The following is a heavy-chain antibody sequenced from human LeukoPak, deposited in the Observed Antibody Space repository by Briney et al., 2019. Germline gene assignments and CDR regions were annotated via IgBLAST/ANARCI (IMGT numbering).Heavy chain of an antibody. D-gene: IGHD2-15*01. CDR2: INDSGST. J-gene: IGHJ6*02. CDR3: ARQRRYCSGGSCYDYYYYGMDV. Sequence: PSETLSLTCAVYGGSFSGYYWSWIRQPPGKGREWIGEINDSGSTNYNPSLKSRVTISVDTSKNQFSLRLSSVTAADTAVYYCARQRRYCSGGSCYDYYYYGMDVWGQGTTVTVSS. V-gene: IGHV4-34*01. CDR1: GGSFSGYY.